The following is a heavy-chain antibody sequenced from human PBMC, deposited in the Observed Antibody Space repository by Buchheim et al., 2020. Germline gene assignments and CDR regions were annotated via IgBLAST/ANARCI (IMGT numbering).Heavy chain of an antibody. CDR2: IYHSGST. J-gene: IGHJ4*02. V-gene: IGHV4-30-2*01. CDR3: ARAKDYYDSSGYYSKYFDY. CDR1: GGSISNGGYS. Sequence: QLQLQESGSGLVKPSQTLSLTCAVSGGSISNGGYSWSWIRQPPGKGLEWIGYIYHSGSTYYNPSLKSRVTISVDRSKNQFSLKLSSVTAADTAVYYCARAKDYYDSSGYYSKYFDYWGQGT. D-gene: IGHD3-22*01.